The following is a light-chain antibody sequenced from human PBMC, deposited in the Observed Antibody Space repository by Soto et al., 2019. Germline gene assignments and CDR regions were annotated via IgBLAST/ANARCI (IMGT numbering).Light chain of an antibody. V-gene: IGKV1-5*03. CDR2: KAS. CDR1: QTISSW. J-gene: IGKJ1*01. Sequence: DIQMTQSPSILSASVGERVTMTCRASQTISSWLAWYQQKPGKAPKLLIYKASTLKSGVPSRFSGSGSGTEFTLTISSLQPDDFATYYCQHYNSYSEAFGQGTKVDIK. CDR3: QHYNSYSEA.